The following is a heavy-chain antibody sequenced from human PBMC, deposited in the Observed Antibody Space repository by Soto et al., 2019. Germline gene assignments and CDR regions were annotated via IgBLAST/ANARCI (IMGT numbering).Heavy chain of an antibody. Sequence: EVQLVESGGGLVQPGGSLRLSCGASGFTFSSYWMHWVRQTPGKGLVWVARVNTDATRTSYADYVKGRFTVSRDNAKNTLYLQMNRLRAEDTAVYYCARVLNGQWYFDYGGQGTQVTVSS. CDR1: GFTFSSYW. D-gene: IGHD6-19*01. J-gene: IGHJ4*02. CDR3: ARVLNGQWYFDY. CDR2: VNTDATRT. V-gene: IGHV3-74*01.